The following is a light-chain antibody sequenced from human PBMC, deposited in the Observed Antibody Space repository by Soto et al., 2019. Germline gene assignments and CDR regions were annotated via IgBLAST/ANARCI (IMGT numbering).Light chain of an antibody. CDR1: SSDIGSYDN. CDR2: EVT. Sequence: QSVLTQPASVSGSPGQSITISCTGTSSDIGSYDNVSWYQQHPGKAPNLIIYEVTDRPSGVSNRFSGSKSGNTASLTISGLQAEDEADYYCSSFTSTSTRLFGSGTKVTV. V-gene: IGLV2-14*01. J-gene: IGLJ1*01. CDR3: SSFTSTSTRL.